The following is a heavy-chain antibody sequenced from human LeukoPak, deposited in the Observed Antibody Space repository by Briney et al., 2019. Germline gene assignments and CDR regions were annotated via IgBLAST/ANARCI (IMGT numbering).Heavy chain of an antibody. Sequence: ASVKVSCKASGYTFTSYDINWVRQATGQGLEWMGWMNPNSGNTGYAQKFQGRVTMTRNTSISTAYMELSSLRSEDTAVYYCARGVMEHYDSSGYYRVPMDVWGKGTTVTVSS. CDR1: GYTFTSYD. D-gene: IGHD3-22*01. CDR2: MNPNSGNT. V-gene: IGHV1-8*01. CDR3: ARGVMEHYDSSGYYRVPMDV. J-gene: IGHJ6*03.